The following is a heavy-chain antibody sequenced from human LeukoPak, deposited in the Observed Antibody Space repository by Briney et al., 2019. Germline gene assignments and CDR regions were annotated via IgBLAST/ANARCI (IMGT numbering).Heavy chain of an antibody. D-gene: IGHD3-10*01. CDR2: ISSSSSYI. Sequence: SGGSLRLSCAASGFTFSSYSMNWVRQAPGKGLEWVSSISSSSSYIYYADSVKGRFTISRDNAKNSLYLQMNSLRAEDTAVYYCARGTGSNNWFDPWGQGTLVTVSS. CDR1: GFTFSSYS. CDR3: ARGTGSNNWFDP. J-gene: IGHJ5*02. V-gene: IGHV3-21*01.